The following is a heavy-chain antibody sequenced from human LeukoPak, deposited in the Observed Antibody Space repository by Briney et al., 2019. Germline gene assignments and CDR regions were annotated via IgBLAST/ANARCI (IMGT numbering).Heavy chain of an antibody. Sequence: GGSLRLSCAASGFTFSSYAMSWVRQAPGKGLEWVSSISSSSSYIYYADSVKGRFTISRDNAKNSLYLQMNSLRAEDTAVYYCARDLGYCSGGSCYPARFDYWGQGTLVTVSS. J-gene: IGHJ4*02. CDR2: ISSSSSYI. V-gene: IGHV3-21*01. CDR3: ARDLGYCSGGSCYPARFDY. CDR1: GFTFSSYA. D-gene: IGHD2-15*01.